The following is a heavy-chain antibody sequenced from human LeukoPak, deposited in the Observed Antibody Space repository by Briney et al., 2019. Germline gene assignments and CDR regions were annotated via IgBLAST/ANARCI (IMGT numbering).Heavy chain of an antibody. CDR2: INHSGST. J-gene: IGHJ5*02. CDR1: GGSFSGYY. CDR3: ARGLRCGGSSCLNWFDP. D-gene: IGHD6-13*01. Sequence: SETLSLTCDVYGGSFSGYYWSWIRQPPGKGLELIGEINHSGSTNYNPSLKSRVTISVDTSKNQFSLKLSSVTAADTAVYYCARGLRCGGSSCLNWFDPWGQGTLVTVSS. V-gene: IGHV4-34*01.